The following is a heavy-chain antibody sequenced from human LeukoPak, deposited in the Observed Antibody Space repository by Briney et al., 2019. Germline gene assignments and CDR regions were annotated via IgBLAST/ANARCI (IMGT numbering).Heavy chain of an antibody. J-gene: IGHJ4*02. Sequence: ASVKVSCKASGYTFTSYGISWVRQAPGQGLEWMGWISAYNGNTNYAQKLQGRVTMTTDTSTSTAYMELRSLRSDDTAVYYCARAGPHHHRITMTVVDLDSDYWGQGTLVTVSS. D-gene: IGHD3-22*01. V-gene: IGHV1-18*01. CDR2: ISAYNGNT. CDR3: ARAGPHHHRITMTVVDLDSDY. CDR1: GYTFTSYG.